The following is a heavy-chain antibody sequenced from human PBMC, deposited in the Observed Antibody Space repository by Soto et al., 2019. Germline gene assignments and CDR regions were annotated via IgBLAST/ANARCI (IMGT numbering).Heavy chain of an antibody. CDR3: ARARATIAAAAIFDY. J-gene: IGHJ4*02. Sequence: PSETLSLTCTVSGGSISSSSYYWGWIRQPPGKGLEWIGSIYYSGSTYYNPSLKSRVTVSIDKSKNQFSLKLTSVTAADTAVYYCARARATIAAAAIFDYWGQGTLVTVSS. D-gene: IGHD6-13*01. CDR2: IYYSGST. CDR1: GGSISSSSYY. V-gene: IGHV4-39*07.